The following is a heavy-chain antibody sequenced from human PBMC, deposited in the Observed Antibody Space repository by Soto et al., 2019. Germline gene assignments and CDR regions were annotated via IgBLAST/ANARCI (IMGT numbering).Heavy chain of an antibody. CDR1: GGSISSSSYY. J-gene: IGHJ4*02. D-gene: IGHD3-9*01. Sequence: PSETLSITCTVSGGSISSSSYYWGWIRQPPGKGLEWTGSIYYSVSTYYNPSLKSRVTISVDTSKNQFSLKLSSVTAADTALYYCAKGEERRYFDWLLLDYWGQGTLVTVSS. V-gene: IGHV4-39*01. CDR3: AKGEERRYFDWLLLDY. CDR2: IYYSVST.